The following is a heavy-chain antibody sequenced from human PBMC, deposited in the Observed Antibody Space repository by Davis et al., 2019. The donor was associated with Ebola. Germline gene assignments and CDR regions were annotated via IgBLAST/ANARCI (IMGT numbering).Heavy chain of an antibody. Sequence: MPSETLSLTCTVSGGSISSSSYYWGWIRQPPGKGLEWIGSIYYSGSTYYNPSLKSRVTISVDTSKNQFSLKLSSVTAADTAVYYCASRIWSGRSDWGQGTLVTVSS. J-gene: IGHJ4*02. CDR1: GGSISSSSYY. V-gene: IGHV4-39*01. CDR2: IYYSGST. D-gene: IGHD3-3*01. CDR3: ASRIWSGRSD.